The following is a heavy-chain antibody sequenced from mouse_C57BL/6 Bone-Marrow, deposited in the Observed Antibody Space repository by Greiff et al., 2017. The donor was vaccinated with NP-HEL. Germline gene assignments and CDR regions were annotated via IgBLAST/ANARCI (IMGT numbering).Heavy chain of an antibody. D-gene: IGHD1-1*01. Sequence: VKLVESGAELARPGASVKLSCKASGYTFTSYGISWVKQRTGQGLEWIGEIYPRSGNTYYNEKFKGKATLTADKSSSTAYMELRSLTSEDSAVYFCARPNYGSSYRYFDVWGTGTTVTVSS. J-gene: IGHJ1*03. CDR2: IYPRSGNT. CDR3: ARPNYGSSYRYFDV. V-gene: IGHV1-81*01. CDR1: GYTFTSYG.